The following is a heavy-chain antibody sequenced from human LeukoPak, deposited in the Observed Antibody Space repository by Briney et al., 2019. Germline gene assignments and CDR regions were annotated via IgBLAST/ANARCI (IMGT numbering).Heavy chain of an antibody. CDR3: ARGAAGYSYG. D-gene: IGHD5-18*01. CDR2: IYYSGST. Sequence: SETLSLTCTVSGGSISSGGYYWSSIRQHPGKGLEWIGYIYYSGSTYYNPSLKSRVTISVDTSKNQFSLRLSSVTAADTAVYYCARGAAGYSYGWGQGTLVTVSS. CDR1: GGSISSGGYY. V-gene: IGHV4-31*03. J-gene: IGHJ4*02.